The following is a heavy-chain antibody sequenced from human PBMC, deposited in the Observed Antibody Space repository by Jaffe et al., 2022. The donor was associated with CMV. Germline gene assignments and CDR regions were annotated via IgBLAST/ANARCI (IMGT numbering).Heavy chain of an antibody. V-gene: IGHV1-2*02. CDR2: INFNSDAT. D-gene: IGHD1-7*01. CDR1: GYTFTGYY. Sequence: QVQLVQSGAEVKRPGASVKVSCKASGYTFTGYYIHWVRQAPGQGLEWVGWINFNSDATNYGQNFQGRVTMTRDTSITTAYMELSGLTSDDTAVYYCARRLSGTTEGFDYWGQGTLVTVSS. J-gene: IGHJ4*02. CDR3: ARRLSGTTEGFDY.